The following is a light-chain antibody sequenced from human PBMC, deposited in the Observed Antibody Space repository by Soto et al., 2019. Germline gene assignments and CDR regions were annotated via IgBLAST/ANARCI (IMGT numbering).Light chain of an antibody. Sequence: SALTQPASVSGSPGQSITISCTGTSRDVGAYNYVSWYQQHPGKAPKLMIYDVSDRPSGVSNRFSGSKTGNTPSLTISGLQTEDEADYYCSSYTNSRTLVFGGGTKVTVL. CDR1: SRDVGAYNY. V-gene: IGLV2-14*01. CDR2: DVS. J-gene: IGLJ2*01. CDR3: SSYTNSRTLV.